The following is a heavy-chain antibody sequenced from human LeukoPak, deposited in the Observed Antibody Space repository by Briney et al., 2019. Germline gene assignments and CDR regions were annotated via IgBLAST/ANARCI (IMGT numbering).Heavy chain of an antibody. V-gene: IGHV3-7*01. CDR2: IKQDGSEK. J-gene: IGHJ5*02. CDR1: GFTFSTYA. Sequence: PGGSLRLSCAASGFTFSTYAMSWVRQAPGKGLEWVANIKQDGSEKYYVDSVKGRFTISRDNAKNSLYLQMNSLRAEDTAVYYCARVFLYYDSSESWFDPWGQGTLVTVSS. CDR3: ARVFLYYDSSESWFDP. D-gene: IGHD3-22*01.